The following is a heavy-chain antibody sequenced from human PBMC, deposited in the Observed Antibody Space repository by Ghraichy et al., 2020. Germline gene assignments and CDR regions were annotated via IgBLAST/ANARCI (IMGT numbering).Heavy chain of an antibody. V-gene: IGHV3-33*01. J-gene: IGHJ3*02. CDR3: ARDQYYYDRAYGAFDI. CDR2: IWYDGSNK. CDR1: GFTFSSYG. Sequence: GGSLRLSCAASGFTFSSYGMHWVRQAPGKGLEWVAVIWYDGSNKYYADSVKGRFTISRDNSKNTLYLQMNSLRAEDTAVYYCARDQYYYDRAYGAFDIWGQGTMVTVSS. D-gene: IGHD3-22*01.